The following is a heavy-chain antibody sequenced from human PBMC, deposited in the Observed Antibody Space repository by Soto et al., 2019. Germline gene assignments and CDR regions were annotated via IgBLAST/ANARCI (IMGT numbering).Heavy chain of an antibody. D-gene: IGHD6-19*01. Sequence: AAVKVSCKASGYTFTSYYMHWVRQAPGQGLEWMGIINPSGGSTSYAQKFQGRVTMTRDTSTSTVYMELSSLRSEDTAVYYCAREQWPNNIYYFDYWGQGTLVTSPQ. J-gene: IGHJ4*02. CDR2: INPSGGST. V-gene: IGHV1-46*01. CDR3: AREQWPNNIYYFDY. CDR1: GYTFTSYY.